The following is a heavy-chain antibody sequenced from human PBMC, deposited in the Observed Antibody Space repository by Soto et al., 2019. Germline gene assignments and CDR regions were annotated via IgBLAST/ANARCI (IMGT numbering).Heavy chain of an antibody. V-gene: IGHV3-48*01. CDR1: GFTFSSYS. J-gene: IGHJ3*02. Sequence: GGSLRLSCAASGFTFSSYSMNWVRQAPGKGLEWVSYISSSSSTIYYADSVKGRFTISRDNAKNSLYLQMNSLRAEDTAVYYCARVAPPPGDDAFDIWGQGTMVTVSS. CDR2: ISSSSSTI. CDR3: ARVAPPPGDDAFDI.